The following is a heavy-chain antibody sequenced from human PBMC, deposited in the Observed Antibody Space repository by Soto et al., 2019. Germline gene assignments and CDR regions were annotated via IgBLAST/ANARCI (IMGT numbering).Heavy chain of an antibody. CDR1: GFTFSSYG. CDR2: ISYDGSNK. J-gene: IGHJ6*02. CDR3: AKSPRGVGATSYYYYGMDV. Sequence: GGSLRLSCAASGFTFSSYGMHWVRQAPGKGLEWVAVISYDGSNKYYADSVKGRFTISRDNSKNTLYLQMNSLRAEDTAVYYCAKSPRGVGATSYYYYGMDVWGQGTTVTVSS. V-gene: IGHV3-30*18. D-gene: IGHD1-26*01.